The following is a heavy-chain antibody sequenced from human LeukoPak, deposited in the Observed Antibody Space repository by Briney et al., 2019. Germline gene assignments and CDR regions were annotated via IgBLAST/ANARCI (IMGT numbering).Heavy chain of an antibody. J-gene: IGHJ4*02. V-gene: IGHV3-9*01. CDR2: ISWNSGSI. CDR3: AKAFYCSSTSCYSD. Sequence: GGSLRLSCAASGFTFDDYAMHWVRQAPGKGLEWVSGISWNSGSIGYADSVKGRFTISRDNAKNSLYLQMNSLRAEDTALYYCAKAFYCSSTSCYSDWGQGTLDTVSS. CDR1: GFTFDDYA. D-gene: IGHD2-2*01.